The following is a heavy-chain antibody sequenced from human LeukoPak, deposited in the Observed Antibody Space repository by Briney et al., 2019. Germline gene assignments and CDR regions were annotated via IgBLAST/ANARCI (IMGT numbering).Heavy chain of an antibody. CDR2: ISAIVGTA. CDR1: GGTFSSYA. Sequence: SVKVSCKPSGGTFSSYATSWVRHAPGQRLEWMGRISAIVGTANYAKKCKGKVTTTEDKSRSTSYRERSSRGSENRAVYYCARDQGGQADFDYWGQGTLVTVSS. CDR3: ARDQGGQADFDY. V-gene: IGHV1-69*04. J-gene: IGHJ4*02. D-gene: IGHD2-15*01.